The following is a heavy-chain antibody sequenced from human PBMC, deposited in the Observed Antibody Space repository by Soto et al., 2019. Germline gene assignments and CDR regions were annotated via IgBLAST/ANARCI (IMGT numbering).Heavy chain of an antibody. CDR3: AFGTVPFDY. V-gene: IGHV2-5*02. Sequence: GHTLVNDTQTLTLTCPFYGLSVSTSGVGVGWIRQPPGKALEWLALIYWDDDKRYSPSLKSRLTITKDTSKNQVVLTMTNMDPVDTATYYCAFGTVPFDYWGQGTLVTVSS. CDR1: GLSVSTSGVG. J-gene: IGHJ4*02. CDR2: IYWDDDK. D-gene: IGHD4-17*01.